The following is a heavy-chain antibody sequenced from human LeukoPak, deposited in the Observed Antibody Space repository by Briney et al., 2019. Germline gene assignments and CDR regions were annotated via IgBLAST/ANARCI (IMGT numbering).Heavy chain of an antibody. CDR1: GFTFRDYY. J-gene: IGHJ3*02. D-gene: IGHD3-10*02. Sequence: PGGSLRLSCAASGFTFRDYYMGWIRQAPGKGLEWVSYISSSGTGIYYADSVKGQFTISRDKAKNSLYLQVNSLRAEDTAVYYCARAMWDAFDIWGQGTMVTVSS. CDR3: ARAMWDAFDI. CDR2: ISSSGTGI. V-gene: IGHV3-11*01.